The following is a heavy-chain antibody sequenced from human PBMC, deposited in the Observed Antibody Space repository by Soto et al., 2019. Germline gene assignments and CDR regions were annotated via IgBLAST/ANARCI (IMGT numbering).Heavy chain of an antibody. CDR2: VYSGGAT. J-gene: IGHJ4*02. Sequence: QLVETGGGLIQPGTSLTLSCSASGFSVSRNYMTWVRQAPGKGLEWVSFVYSGGATFYADSVKGRFILYRDDSQNTMYLQMNKLRAEDTSVYYCARVPERLWGRGTLVTVAS. CDR3: ARVPERL. D-gene: IGHD1-26*01. CDR1: GFSVSRNY. V-gene: IGHV3-53*02.